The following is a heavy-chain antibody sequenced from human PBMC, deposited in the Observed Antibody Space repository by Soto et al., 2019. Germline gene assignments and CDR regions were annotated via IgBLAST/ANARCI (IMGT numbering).Heavy chain of an antibody. V-gene: IGHV4-39*01. CDR2: IYYSGST. Sequence: SETLSLTCTVSGGSISSSSYYWGRIRQPPGKGLEWIGSIYYSGSTYYNPSLKSRVTISVDTSKNQFSLKLSSVTAADTAVYYCARHILRYFDWLLRSFDYCGQGTLVTVSS. CDR1: GGSISSSSYY. J-gene: IGHJ4*02. CDR3: ARHILRYFDWLLRSFDY. D-gene: IGHD3-9*01.